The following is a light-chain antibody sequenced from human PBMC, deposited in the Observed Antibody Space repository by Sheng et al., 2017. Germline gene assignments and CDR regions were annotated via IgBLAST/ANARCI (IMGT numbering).Light chain of an antibody. V-gene: IGLV3-25*03. J-gene: IGLJ2*01. CDR1: ALPKQY. CDR3: QSADSSGDYVV. Sequence: SYELTQPPSVSVSPGQTARITCSGDALPKQYAYWYQQKPGQAPLLLIYKDTEKASGIPERFSGSTSGTTVTLTISGVQAEDEADYHCQSADSSGDYVVFGGGTETDRP. CDR2: KDT.